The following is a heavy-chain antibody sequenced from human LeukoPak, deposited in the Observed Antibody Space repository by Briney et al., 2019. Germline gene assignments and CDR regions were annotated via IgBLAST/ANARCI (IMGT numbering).Heavy chain of an antibody. J-gene: IGHJ6*02. D-gene: IGHD3-22*01. V-gene: IGHV1-69*05. CDR3: AREIDDSSGYPLRGMDV. CDR1: GGTFSSYA. Sequence: GASVKVSCKASGGTFSSYAISWVRQAPGQGLEWMGGIIPIFGTANYAQKLQGRVTMTTDTSTSTAYMELRSLRSGDTAVYYCAREIDDSSGYPLRGMDVWGQGTTVTVSS. CDR2: IIPIFGTA.